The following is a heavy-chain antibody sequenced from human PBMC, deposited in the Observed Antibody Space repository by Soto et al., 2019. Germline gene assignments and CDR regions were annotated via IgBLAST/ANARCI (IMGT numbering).Heavy chain of an antibody. CDR1: GFTFSSDA. J-gene: IGHJ4*02. CDR2: ISGSGGST. D-gene: IGHD6-19*01. V-gene: IGHV3-23*01. Sequence: EVQLLDAGGGLVQAGGSLRLSCAASGFTFSSDAMSWVRQGPGKGLEWVSGISGSGGSTYYADSVKGRCTISRDNSKKTMYLQMNSLRADDTAIYYCAKGPRAGQSLATGSYFFNSWGQGTLVTVSS. CDR3: AKGPRAGQSLATGSYFFNS.